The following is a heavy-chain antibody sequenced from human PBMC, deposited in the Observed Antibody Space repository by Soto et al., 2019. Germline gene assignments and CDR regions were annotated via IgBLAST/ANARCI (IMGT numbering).Heavy chain of an antibody. Sequence: SDTLSITCSVSCGSISSGGYCGIGIRQHPWKGVDWSGYIYYSGSTYYNRSLKSRVTISVDTSKNQFSLKLSSVTAADTAVYYCARVYKVVAEYWGQGTLVTVSS. CDR2: IYYSGST. J-gene: IGHJ4*02. D-gene: IGHD2-15*01. V-gene: IGHV4-31*03. CDR3: ARVYKVVAEY. CDR1: CGSISSGGYC.